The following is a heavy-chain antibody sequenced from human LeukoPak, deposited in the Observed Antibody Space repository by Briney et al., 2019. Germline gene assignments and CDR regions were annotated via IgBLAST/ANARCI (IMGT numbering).Heavy chain of an antibody. D-gene: IGHD3-10*01. Sequence: SETLSLTCTVSGGSISSYYWSWIRQPPGKGLERIGYIYYSGSTNYNPSLKSRVTISVDTSKNQFSLKLSSVTAADTAVYYCARVPMVRGVINNHDAFDIWGQGTMVTVSS. CDR2: IYYSGST. CDR1: GGSISSYY. CDR3: ARVPMVRGVINNHDAFDI. J-gene: IGHJ3*02. V-gene: IGHV4-59*01.